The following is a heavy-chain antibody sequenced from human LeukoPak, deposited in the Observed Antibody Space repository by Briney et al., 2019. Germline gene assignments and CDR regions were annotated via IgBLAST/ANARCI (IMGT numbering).Heavy chain of an antibody. J-gene: IGHJ4*02. CDR2: IKSKTDGETT. Sequence: PGGSLRLSCVDSGFTFTNAWMSWVRQAPGKGLEWIGRIKSKTDGETTNYAEPVRGRFTISRDDAKSAVYLQMNSLKIEDTAVYYCTTDLGTFYHGSQRLIPIDYWGQGTLVTVSS. V-gene: IGHV3-15*01. CDR1: GFTFTNAW. D-gene: IGHD3-10*01. CDR3: TTDLGTFYHGSQRLIPIDY.